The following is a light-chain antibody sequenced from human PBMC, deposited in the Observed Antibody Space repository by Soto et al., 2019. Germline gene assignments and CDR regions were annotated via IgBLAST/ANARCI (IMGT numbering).Light chain of an antibody. J-gene: IGLJ1*01. V-gene: IGLV2-14*01. CDR3: SSYTSGFYV. CDR2: DVS. CDR1: SSDVGGCNY. Sequence: QSALTQPASVSGSPGQSITISCTGTSSDVGGCNYVSWYQQHPGKAPKLMNYDVSDRPSGVSNRFSGSKSGNTVSLTISGLQAEDEADYYCSSYTSGFYVFGTGTKVTVL.